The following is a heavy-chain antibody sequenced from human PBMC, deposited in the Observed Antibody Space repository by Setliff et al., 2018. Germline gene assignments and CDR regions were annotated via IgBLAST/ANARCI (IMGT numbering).Heavy chain of an antibody. CDR1: GYSISSGYY. V-gene: IGHV4-38-2*02. Sequence: PSETLSLTCAVSGYSISSGYYWGWIRQPPGKGLEWIGSIYYSGSTNYNPSLKSRVTISVDTSKNQFSLKLSSVTAADTAVYYCARDPHVLRYFDWLSPPTAFDIWGQGTMVTVSS. CDR3: ARDPHVLRYFDWLSPPTAFDI. J-gene: IGHJ3*02. CDR2: IYYSGST. D-gene: IGHD3-9*01.